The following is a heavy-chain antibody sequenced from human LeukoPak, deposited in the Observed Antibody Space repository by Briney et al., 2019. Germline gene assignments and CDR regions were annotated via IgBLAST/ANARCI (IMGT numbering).Heavy chain of an antibody. J-gene: IGHJ4*02. CDR1: GSTFDDYG. CDR3: ARDRGIYYYDSSGYYAYYFDY. D-gene: IGHD3-22*01. Sequence: GGSLRLSCAASGSTFDDYGMSWVRQAPGKGLEWVSGINWNGGSTGYADSVKGRFTISRDNAKNSLYLQMNSLRAEDTALYYCARDRGIYYYDSSGYYAYYFDYWGQGTLVTVSS. V-gene: IGHV3-20*04. CDR2: INWNGGST.